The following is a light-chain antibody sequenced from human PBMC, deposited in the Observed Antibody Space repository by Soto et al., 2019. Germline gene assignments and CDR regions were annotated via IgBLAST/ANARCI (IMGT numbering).Light chain of an antibody. CDR2: GAS. CDR3: QQYNDWPFT. J-gene: IGKJ3*01. CDR1: QSVSSN. V-gene: IGKV3-15*01. Sequence: EIVMTQSPAILSVSPGERATLSCGASQSVSSNLAWYKQQPGQAPRLLISGASTRATGIPARFSGSGSGTEFTLTITSLQSEDFAIYYCQQYNDWPFTFGPGTKVDIK.